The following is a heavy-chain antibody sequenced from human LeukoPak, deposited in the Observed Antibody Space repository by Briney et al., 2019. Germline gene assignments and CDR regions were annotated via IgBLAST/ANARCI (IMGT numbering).Heavy chain of an antibody. CDR2: ISGSDGST. D-gene: IGHD2-15*01. CDR3: AKGRGYCTGGSCYSDY. CDR1: GFTFSNYA. J-gene: IGHJ4*02. Sequence: GGSLRLPCTASGFTFSNYAMSWVRQAPGKGLEWVSTISGSDGSTYYADSVKGRFTISRDNSKNTLYLQMNSPRVEDTAIYYCAKGRGYCTGGSCYSDYWGQGTLVTVSS. V-gene: IGHV3-23*01.